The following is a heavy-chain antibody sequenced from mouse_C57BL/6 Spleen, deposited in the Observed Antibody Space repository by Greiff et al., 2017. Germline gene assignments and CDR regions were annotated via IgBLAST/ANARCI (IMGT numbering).Heavy chain of an antibody. CDR1: GYSITSGYD. CDR2: ISYSGST. V-gene: IGHV3-1*01. CDR3: ARGGNYVWYFDV. J-gene: IGHJ1*03. Sequence: EVKLQESGPGMVKPSQSLSLTCTVTGYSITSGYDWHWIRHFPGNKLEWMGYISYSGSTNYNPSLKSRISITHDTSKNHFFLKLNSVTTEDTATYYCARGGNYVWYFDVWGTGTTVTVSS. D-gene: IGHD2-1*01.